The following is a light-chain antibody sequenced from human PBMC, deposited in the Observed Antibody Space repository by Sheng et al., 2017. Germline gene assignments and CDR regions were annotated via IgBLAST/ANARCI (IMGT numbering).Light chain of an antibody. CDR1: QSVSSY. CDR3: QQSYSPFS. V-gene: IGKV3-11*01. Sequence: EIVLTQSPATLSLSPGERATLSCRASQSVSSYLAWYQQKPGQAPRLLIYDASNRATGIPARFSGSGSGTHFTLTINSLQPEDFATYFCQQSYSPFSFGGGTKVEV. CDR2: DAS. J-gene: IGKJ4*01.